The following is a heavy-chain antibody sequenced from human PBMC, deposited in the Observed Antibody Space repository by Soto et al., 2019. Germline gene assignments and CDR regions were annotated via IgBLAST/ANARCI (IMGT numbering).Heavy chain of an antibody. Sequence: QVQLVQSGAEVKKPGSSVKVSCKTSGGTFSSYAISWVRQAPGQGLEWMGGIIPIFGTANYAQKFQGRVTITADECTSTADMELSSLRSEDTAVYYCARSRSNYYDSRGYYYSTFDYWGQGTLVTVSS. D-gene: IGHD3-22*01. CDR3: ARSRSNYYDSRGYYYSTFDY. J-gene: IGHJ4*02. CDR2: IIPIFGTA. V-gene: IGHV1-69*12. CDR1: GGTFSSYA.